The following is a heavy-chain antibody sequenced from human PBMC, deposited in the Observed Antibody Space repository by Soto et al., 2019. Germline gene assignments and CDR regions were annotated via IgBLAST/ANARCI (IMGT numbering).Heavy chain of an antibody. D-gene: IGHD5-18*01. J-gene: IGHJ6*02. CDR1: GYTLTELS. V-gene: IGHV1-24*01. CDR2: FDPEDGET. Sequence: ASVKVSCKVSGYTLTELSMHWVRQAPGKGLEWMGGFDPEDGETIYAQKFQGRVTMTEDTSTDTAYMELSSLRSEDTAVYYCATDRNLGGHKVGTLYGMDVWGQGTTVTVSS. CDR3: ATDRNLGGHKVGTLYGMDV.